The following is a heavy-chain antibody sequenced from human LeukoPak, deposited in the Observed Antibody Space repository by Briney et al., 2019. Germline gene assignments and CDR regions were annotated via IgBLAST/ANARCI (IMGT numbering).Heavy chain of an antibody. CDR1: GYSISSGYY. D-gene: IGHD1-26*01. V-gene: IGHV4-38-2*02. J-gene: IGHJ4*02. Sequence: SETLSLTCTVSGYSISSGYYWGWIRQPPGKGLEWIGYIYYSGSTNYNPSLKSRVTISVDTSKNQFSLKLSSVTAADTAVYYCARVGSYFPYYFDYWGQGTLVTVSS. CDR2: IYYSGST. CDR3: ARVGSYFPYYFDY.